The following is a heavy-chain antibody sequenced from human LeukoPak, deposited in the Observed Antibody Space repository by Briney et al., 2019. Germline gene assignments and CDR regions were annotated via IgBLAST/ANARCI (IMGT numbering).Heavy chain of an antibody. CDR2: IYQSGST. V-gene: IGHV4-4*02. CDR1: GGSISSSNW. D-gene: IGHD3-10*01. Sequence: SETLSLTCAVSGGSISSSNWWSWVRQPPGKGLEWIGEIYQSGSTNYNPSLKSRVTISVDKSKNQFSLSLISVTAADTAVYYCARDRRDRGSQTWYFDLWGRGTLVTVSS. J-gene: IGHJ2*01. CDR3: ARDRRDRGSQTWYFDL.